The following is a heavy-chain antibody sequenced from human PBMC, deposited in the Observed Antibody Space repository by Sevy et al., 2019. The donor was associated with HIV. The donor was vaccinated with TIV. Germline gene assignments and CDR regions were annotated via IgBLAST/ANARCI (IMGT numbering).Heavy chain of an antibody. D-gene: IGHD5-18*01. Sequence: GGSLRLSCAASGFPVSSNYMSWVRQAPGKGLEWVSVMYSDGSTYHADSVKGRFTISRDNSKNTLYLQMNNLRVEDTAVYYCARGKSGYGYGLDYWGQGTLVTASS. CDR2: MYSDGST. J-gene: IGHJ4*02. V-gene: IGHV3-66*01. CDR1: GFPVSSNY. CDR3: ARGKSGYGYGLDY.